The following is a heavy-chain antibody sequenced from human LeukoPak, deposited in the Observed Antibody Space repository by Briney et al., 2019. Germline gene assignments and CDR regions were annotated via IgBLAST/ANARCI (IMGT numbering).Heavy chain of an antibody. J-gene: IGHJ3*02. Sequence: ASVKVSCKASGYTFTGYYMHWVRQAPGQGLEWMGWINPNSGCTNYAQKFQGWVTMTRDTSISTAYMELSRLRSDDTAVYYCARESSPPYYDILTGYYGNPDAFDIWGQGTMVTVSS. CDR1: GYTFTGYY. D-gene: IGHD3-9*01. V-gene: IGHV1-2*04. CDR3: ARESSPPYYDILTGYYGNPDAFDI. CDR2: INPNSGCT.